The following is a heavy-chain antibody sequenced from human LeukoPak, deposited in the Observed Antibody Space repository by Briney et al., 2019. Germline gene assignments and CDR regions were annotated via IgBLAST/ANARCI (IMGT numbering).Heavy chain of an antibody. D-gene: IGHD5-18*01. V-gene: IGHV4-4*09. Sequence: SETLSLTCTVSGGSISSYYWSWIRQPPGKGLEWIGYIYTSGSTNYNPSLKSRVTISVDTSKNQFSLKLSSVTAADTAVYYCARRMVDTARNWFDPWGQGTLVTVS. J-gene: IGHJ5*02. CDR1: GGSISSYY. CDR3: ARRMVDTARNWFDP. CDR2: IYTSGST.